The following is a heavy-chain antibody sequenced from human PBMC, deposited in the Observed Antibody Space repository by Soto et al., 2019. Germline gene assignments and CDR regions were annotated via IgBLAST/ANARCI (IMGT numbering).Heavy chain of an antibody. CDR2: ISWNSGSI. J-gene: IGHJ5*02. D-gene: IGHD3-16*01. Sequence: GGSLRLSCAASGFTFDDYAMHWVRQAPGKGLEWVSGISWNSGSIGYADSVKGRFTISRDNAKNSLYLQMNSLRAEDTALYYCAKDTVMDGSGELGPWGQGTLVTVSS. CDR1: GFTFDDYA. CDR3: AKDTVMDGSGELGP. V-gene: IGHV3-9*01.